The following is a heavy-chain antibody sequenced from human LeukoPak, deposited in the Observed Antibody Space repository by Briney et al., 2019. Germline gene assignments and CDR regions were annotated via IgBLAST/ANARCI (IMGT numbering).Heavy chain of an antibody. CDR3: AVLMGYCSSTSCLYDAFDI. V-gene: IGHV1-24*01. CDR2: FVPEDGES. D-gene: IGHD2-2*01. J-gene: IGHJ3*02. CDR1: GYTLTELS. Sequence: GASVKFSCKVSGYTLTELSMHWVGQAPGNRLEWMGGFVPEDGESIYEQKFQGRVTMTEDTSTDTAYMELSSLRSEDTAVYYCAVLMGYCSSTSCLYDAFDIWGQGTMVTVSS.